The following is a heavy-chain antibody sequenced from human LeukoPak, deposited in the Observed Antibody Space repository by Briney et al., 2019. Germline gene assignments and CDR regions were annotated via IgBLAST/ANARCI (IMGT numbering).Heavy chain of an antibody. CDR2: IHTGGTT. CDR1: AFTFSDYY. V-gene: IGHV3-53*01. CDR3: ARVGFGYCSQ. D-gene: IGHD2-21*01. J-gene: IGHJ4*02. Sequence: AGSLTLSCAASAFTFSDYYMSWIRQAPGKGLEWVSVIHTGGTTHYADSVERRFTISKDTSNNTVYLQMNSVTVEVTAVYYCARVGFGYCSQWGQRALVTVSS.